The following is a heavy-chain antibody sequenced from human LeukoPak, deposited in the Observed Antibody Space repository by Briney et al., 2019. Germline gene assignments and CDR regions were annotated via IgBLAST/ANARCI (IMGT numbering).Heavy chain of an antibody. CDR3: ARHRALADIVLVPTAMRRYGMDV. D-gene: IGHD2-2*01. V-gene: IGHV4-59*08. J-gene: IGHJ6*02. CDR1: GGSISSDH. CDR2: IYYSGST. Sequence: SETLSLPCTVSGGSISSDHWSWTRQPPGKGLEWIGYIYYSGSTNYNPSLKSRVTISVDTSKNQFSLKLSSVTAADTAVYYCARHRALADIVLVPTAMRRYGMDVWGQGTTVTVSS.